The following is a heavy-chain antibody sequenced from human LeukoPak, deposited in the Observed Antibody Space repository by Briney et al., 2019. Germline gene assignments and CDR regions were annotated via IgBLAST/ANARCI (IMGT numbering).Heavy chain of an antibody. CDR3: VSPPHATGVEDY. Sequence: PGGSLRLSCAASGFTFSDYYMSWIRQAPGKGLEWVSYISSSSSYTDYADSVKGRFTISRDNSKNTLYLQMSSLRVEDTAVYYCVSPPHATGVEDYWGQGTLVTVSS. V-gene: IGHV3-11*06. CDR2: ISSSSSYT. CDR1: GFTFSDYY. J-gene: IGHJ4*02. D-gene: IGHD3-10*01.